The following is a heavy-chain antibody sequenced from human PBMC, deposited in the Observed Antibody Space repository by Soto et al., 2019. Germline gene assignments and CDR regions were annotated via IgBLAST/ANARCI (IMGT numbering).Heavy chain of an antibody. CDR1: GGSISSYY. CDR2: IYYSGST. D-gene: IGHD4-17*01. V-gene: IGHV4-59*01. Sequence: SETLSLTCTVSGGSISSYYWSWIRQPPGKGLEWIGYIYYSGSTNYNPSLKSRVTISVDTSKNQFSLKLSSVTAADTAVYYCARAENYGLFDYWGQGTLVTVSS. CDR3: ARAENYGLFDY. J-gene: IGHJ4*02.